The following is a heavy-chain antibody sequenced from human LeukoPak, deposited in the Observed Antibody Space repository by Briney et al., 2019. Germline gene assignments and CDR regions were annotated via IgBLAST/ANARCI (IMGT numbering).Heavy chain of an antibody. J-gene: IGHJ3*02. D-gene: IGHD5-18*01. Sequence: GRSLRLSCAASEFTFSSYVMHWVRQAPGKGLEWVAIISHDGDNQFYADSVKGRFTISRDNSKNTLYLQMNSLRSEDTAVYYCARADDTANHIWGQGTMVTVSS. V-gene: IGHV3-30-3*01. CDR1: EFTFSSYV. CDR2: ISHDGDNQ. CDR3: ARADDTANHI.